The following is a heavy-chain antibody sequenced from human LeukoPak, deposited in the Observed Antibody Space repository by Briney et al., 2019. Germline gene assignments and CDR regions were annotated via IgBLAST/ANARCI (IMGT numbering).Heavy chain of an antibody. J-gene: IGHJ4*02. CDR3: ARDPSSYNYGSPR. D-gene: IGHD5-18*01. CDR1: GFTFSSYS. V-gene: IGHV3-21*01. Sequence: GGSLRLSCAASGFTFSSYSMNWVRQAPGKGLEWVSSISSSSSYIYYADSVKGRFTISRDNAKNSLYLQMNSLGAEDTAVYYCARDPSSYNYGSPRWGQGTLVTVS. CDR2: ISSSSSYI.